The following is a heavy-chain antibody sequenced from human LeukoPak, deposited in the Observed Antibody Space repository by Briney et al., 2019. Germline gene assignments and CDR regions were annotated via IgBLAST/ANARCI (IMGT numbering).Heavy chain of an antibody. CDR1: GGTFSSYT. Sequence: SVKASCKASGGTFSSYTISWVRQAPGQGLEWMGRIIPILGIANYAQKFQGRVTITADKSTSTAYMELSSLRSEDTAVYYCARGGGGDSHAFDIWGRGTMVTVSS. D-gene: IGHD2-21*02. CDR3: ARGGGGDSHAFDI. J-gene: IGHJ3*02. V-gene: IGHV1-69*02. CDR2: IIPILGIA.